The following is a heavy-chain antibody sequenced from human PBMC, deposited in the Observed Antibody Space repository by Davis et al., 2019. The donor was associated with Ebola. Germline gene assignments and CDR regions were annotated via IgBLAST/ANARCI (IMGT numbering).Heavy chain of an antibody. CDR2: ISWNSGSI. V-gene: IGHV3-9*01. Sequence: PGGSLRLSCAASGFTFDDYAMHWVRQAPGKGLEWVSGISWNSGSIGYADSVKGRFTISRDNAKNSLYLQMNSLRAEDTALYYCAKDIVATIEYYYFDYWGQGTLVTVSS. CDR3: AKDIVATIEYYYFDY. CDR1: GFTFDDYA. J-gene: IGHJ4*02. D-gene: IGHD5-12*01.